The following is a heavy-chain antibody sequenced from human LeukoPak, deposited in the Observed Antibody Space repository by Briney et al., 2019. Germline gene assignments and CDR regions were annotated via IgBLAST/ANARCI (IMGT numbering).Heavy chain of an antibody. CDR1: EFTFSSYN. V-gene: IGHV3-21*06. D-gene: IGHD3-3*01. J-gene: IGHJ4*02. CDR3: AREIFWSGYFSNLHFDY. Sequence: GGSLRLSCVASEFTFSSYNMNWVRQAPGKGLEWVSSISSSSYIYYADSVKGRFTISRDNAKNSLYLQMSDLRPEDTAVYYCAREIFWSGYFSNLHFDYWGQGTLVTVSS. CDR2: ISSSSYI.